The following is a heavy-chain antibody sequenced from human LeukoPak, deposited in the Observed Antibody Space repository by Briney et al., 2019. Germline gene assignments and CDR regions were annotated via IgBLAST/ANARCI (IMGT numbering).Heavy chain of an antibody. CDR2: ISYDGSNK. J-gene: IGHJ6*02. D-gene: IGHD3-22*01. CDR1: GFTFGSYG. CDR3: AKDESCITMIVVVILTAALVRYYGMDV. V-gene: IGHV3-30*18. Sequence: PGGSLRLSSAASGFTFGSYGMRWVRQAPGKGLEWVAVISYDGSNKYYADSVKGRFTISRDNSKNTLYLQMNSLRAEDTAVYYCAKDESCITMIVVVILTAALVRYYGMDVWGQGTTVTVSS.